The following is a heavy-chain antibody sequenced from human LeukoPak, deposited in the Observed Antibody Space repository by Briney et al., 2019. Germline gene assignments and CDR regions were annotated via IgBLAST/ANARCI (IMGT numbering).Heavy chain of an antibody. CDR2: IYYSGST. CDR3: ARAQGHSRSLNFDY. CDR1: GGSMSSGGSY. J-gene: IGHJ4*02. V-gene: IGHV4-31*03. D-gene: IGHD6-13*01. Sequence: SETLSLTCTVSGGSMSSGGSYWSWIRQHPGKGLEWIGFIYYSGSTYYNPSLKSRVTRSVDTSKNQFSLKLCSVTAADTAVSYCARAQGHSRSLNFDYWGQGTLVTVSS.